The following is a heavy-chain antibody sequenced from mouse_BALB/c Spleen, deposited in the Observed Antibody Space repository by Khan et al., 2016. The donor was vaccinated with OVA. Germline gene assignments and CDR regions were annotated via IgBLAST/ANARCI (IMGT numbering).Heavy chain of an antibody. CDR3: ARGYDVFAS. Sequence: VQLKQSGPDLVKPGASVRISCKASGYSFTLYYLSWVKQSHGESLEWIGRVNPNNGDSAYNQKFKDRATLTVDKSSNTAYMDFRGLTSEDSAVYYCARGYDVFASWGQGTLVTVSA. CDR1: GYSFTLYY. CDR2: VNPNNGDS. V-gene: IGHV1-26*01. J-gene: IGHJ3*01. D-gene: IGHD2-14*01.